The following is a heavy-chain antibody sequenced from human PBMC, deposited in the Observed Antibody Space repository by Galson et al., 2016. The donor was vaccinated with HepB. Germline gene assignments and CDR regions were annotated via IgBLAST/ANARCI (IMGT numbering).Heavy chain of an antibody. CDR3: AKMAGAARGAFDF. V-gene: IGHV1-69*13. D-gene: IGHD6-25*01. J-gene: IGHJ3*01. CDR2: TIPIFATA. CDR1: GDTFSNYA. Sequence: SVKVSCKASGDTFSNYAISWVREAPGQGLEWMGGTIPIFATANYAQKFQGRVTITADESTSTGYMELRSLTFEDTGIYYCAKMAGAARGAFDFWGQGTMVTVS.